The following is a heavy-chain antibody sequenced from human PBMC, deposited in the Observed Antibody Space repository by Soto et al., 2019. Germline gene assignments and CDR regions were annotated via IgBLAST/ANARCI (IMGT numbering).Heavy chain of an antibody. Sequence: QVTVKESGPVLVKPTETLTLTCTVSGFSLSNAGLGVSWIRQPPGKALEWLAHIFSNDEKSYSTSLKSRLTISKDSSKRQVVLTMTNIDPVDTATYACGSTYSTSWYWFDPWGQGVLVTVS. CDR2: IFSNDEK. V-gene: IGHV2-26*04. J-gene: IGHJ5*02. CDR1: GFSLSNAGLG. CDR3: GSTYSTSWYWFDP. D-gene: IGHD6-13*01.